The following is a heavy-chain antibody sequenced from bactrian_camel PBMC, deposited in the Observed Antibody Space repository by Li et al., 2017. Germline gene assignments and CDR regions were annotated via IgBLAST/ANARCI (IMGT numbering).Heavy chain of an antibody. D-gene: IGHD6*01. Sequence: VQLVESGGGLVQPGGSLRLSCAASGFSFSTATMSWVRQAPGKGLEWDSTIDSLGGMTVYANSVKGRFTISRESGKNTVHLQMTSLIPEDSGVYYCAGDRPYGAWYMESQYRYWGRGTQVTVS. CDR2: IDSLGGMT. CDR1: GFSFSTAT. J-gene: IGHJ4*01. CDR3: AGDRPYGAWYMESQYRY. V-gene: IGHV3S40*01.